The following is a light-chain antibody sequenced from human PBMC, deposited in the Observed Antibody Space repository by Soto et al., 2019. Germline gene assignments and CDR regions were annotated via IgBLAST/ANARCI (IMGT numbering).Light chain of an antibody. CDR3: IQFSHFPRT. J-gene: IGKJ1*01. V-gene: IGKV2-24*01. Sequence: VLTQTPLSSPVTLGQPASISCRSSQSLVYSDGNTYLSWLQQRPGQPPRLLIYQVSNRFSGDPDRFSGRGAGTDFTLKISRVEAEDVGVYSCIQFSHFPRTFGQGTKVEIK. CDR2: QVS. CDR1: QSLVYSDGNTY.